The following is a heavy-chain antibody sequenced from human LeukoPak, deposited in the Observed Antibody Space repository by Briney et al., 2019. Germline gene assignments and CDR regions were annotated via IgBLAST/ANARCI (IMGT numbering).Heavy chain of an antibody. V-gene: IGHV1-18*01. CDR3: ARGPHERSGYPDD. CDR2: ISPYNGNT. J-gene: IGHJ4*02. D-gene: IGHD3-22*01. CDR1: GYTFNTYG. Sequence: ASVKVSCKASGYTFNTYGITWVRQAPGQGLEWMGWISPYNGNTNYTQKFQGRVTLTTDTSTSTAYMELRSLRSDDTAVYYCARGPHERSGYPDDWGQGTLVTVSS.